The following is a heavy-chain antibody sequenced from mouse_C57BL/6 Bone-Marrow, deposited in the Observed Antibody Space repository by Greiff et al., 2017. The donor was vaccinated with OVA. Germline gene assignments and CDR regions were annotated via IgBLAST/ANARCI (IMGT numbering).Heavy chain of an antibody. CDR1: GFTFSDYG. CDR3: ARRGYYGSSPYYAMDY. J-gene: IGHJ4*01. D-gene: IGHD1-1*01. CDR2: ISSGSSTI. Sequence: EVQVVESGGGLVKPGGSLKLSCAASGFTFSDYGMHWVRQAPEKGLEWVAYISSGSSTIYYADTVKGRFTISRDNAKNTLFLQMTSLRSEDTAMYYCARRGYYGSSPYYAMDYWGQGTSVTVSS. V-gene: IGHV5-17*01.